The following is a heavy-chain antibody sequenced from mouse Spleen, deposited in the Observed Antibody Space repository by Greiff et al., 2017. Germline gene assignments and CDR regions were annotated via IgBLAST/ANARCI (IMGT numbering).Heavy chain of an antibody. D-gene: IGHD2-5*01. J-gene: IGHJ4*01. Sequence: QVQLKQSGAELVKPGASVKLSCKASGYTFTEYTIHWVKQRSGQGLEWIGWFYPGSGSIKYNEKFKDKATLTADKSSSTVYMELSRLTSEDSAVYFCARHEGLHSNYVGDYAMDYWGQGTSVTVSS. CDR3: ARHEGLHSNYVGDYAMDY. CDR2: FYPGSGSI. V-gene: IGHV1-62-2*01. CDR1: GYTFTEYT.